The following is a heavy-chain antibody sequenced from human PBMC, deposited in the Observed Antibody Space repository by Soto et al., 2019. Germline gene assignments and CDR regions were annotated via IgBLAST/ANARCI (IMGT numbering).Heavy chain of an antibody. CDR2: IYHSGST. J-gene: IGHJ4*02. D-gene: IGHD5-12*01. Sequence: QLQLQESGSGLVKPSQTLSLTCAVSGGPISSGGYSWSWIRQPPGKGLEWIGYIYHSGSTSYNPSLKSRVAISVDRSKNQFSLKLSSVTAADTAVYYCAAGGGLPRYYWGQGTLVTVSS. V-gene: IGHV4-30-2*01. CDR3: AAGGGLPRYY. CDR1: GGPISSGGYS.